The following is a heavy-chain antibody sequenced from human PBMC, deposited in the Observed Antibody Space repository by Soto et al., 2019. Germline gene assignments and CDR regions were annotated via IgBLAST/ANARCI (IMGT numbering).Heavy chain of an antibody. CDR2: ISAYNGNT. CDR3: ARDHNGDYVVGFAY. Sequence: ASVKVYCKASGYTFTSYGISWVRQAPGQGLEWMGWISAYNGNTNYAQKLQGRVTMTTDTSTSTAYMELRSLRSDDTALYYCARDHNGDYVVGFAYWGQGTLVTVSS. J-gene: IGHJ4*02. CDR1: GYTFTSYG. D-gene: IGHD4-17*01. V-gene: IGHV1-18*01.